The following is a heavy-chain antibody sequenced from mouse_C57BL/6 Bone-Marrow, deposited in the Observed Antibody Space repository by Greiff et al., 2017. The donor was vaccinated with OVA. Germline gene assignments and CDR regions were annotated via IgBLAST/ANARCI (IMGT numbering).Heavy chain of an antibody. CDR2: IHPNSGST. D-gene: IGHD3-3*01. CDR1: GYTFTSYW. CDR3: AREGTWVFFAY. V-gene: IGHV1-64*01. J-gene: IGHJ3*01. Sequence: QVQLQQPGAEPANPVASVKLSCKASGYTFTSYWMHWVKQRPGQGLEWIGMIHPNSGSTNYNEKFKSKATLTVDKSSSTAYMQLSSLTSEDSAVYYCAREGTWVFFAYWGQGTLVTVSA.